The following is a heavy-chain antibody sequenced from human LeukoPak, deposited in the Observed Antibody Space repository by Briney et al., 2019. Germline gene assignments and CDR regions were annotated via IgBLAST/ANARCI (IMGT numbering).Heavy chain of an antibody. CDR3: ARDQEGYSYGSNWFDP. Sequence: SVKVSCKASVGTFSSYAISWVRQAPGQGLEWMGGIIPIFGKANYAQKFQGRVTITADESQSTAYTEQSSLRSEGTAVYYCARDQEGYSYGSNWFDPWGQGTLVTVSS. J-gene: IGHJ5*02. CDR1: VGTFSSYA. CDR2: IIPIFGKA. D-gene: IGHD5-18*01. V-gene: IGHV1-69*13.